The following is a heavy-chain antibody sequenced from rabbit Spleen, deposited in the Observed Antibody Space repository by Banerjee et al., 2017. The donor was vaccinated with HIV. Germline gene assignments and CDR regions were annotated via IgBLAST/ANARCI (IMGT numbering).Heavy chain of an antibody. Sequence: QEHLKESGGGLVQPGGSLKLSCTASGFTLRSYNMQWVRQPPGKALEWIGWISGGGSTYYASWVNGRFSISKTSSTTVTLQMTSLTAADTATYFCARDLTGVIGWNFGWWGQGTLVTVS. D-gene: IGHD1-1*01. CDR3: ARDLTGVIGWNFGW. CDR2: ISGGGST. J-gene: IGHJ4*01. V-gene: IGHV1S45*01. CDR1: GFTLRSYNM.